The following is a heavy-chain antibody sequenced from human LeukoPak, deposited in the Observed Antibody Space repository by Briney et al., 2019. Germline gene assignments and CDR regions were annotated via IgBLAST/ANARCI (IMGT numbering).Heavy chain of an antibody. CDR1: GFTFSSYA. Sequence: GGSLRLSCAASGFTFSSYAMHWVRQAPGKGLEWVSSISSSSSYIYYADSVKGRFTISRDNAKNSLYLQMNSLRAEDTAVYYCARDTLSRYCSGGSCYFAYWGQGTLVTVSS. V-gene: IGHV3-21*01. J-gene: IGHJ4*02. D-gene: IGHD2-15*01. CDR3: ARDTLSRYCSGGSCYFAY. CDR2: ISSSSSYI.